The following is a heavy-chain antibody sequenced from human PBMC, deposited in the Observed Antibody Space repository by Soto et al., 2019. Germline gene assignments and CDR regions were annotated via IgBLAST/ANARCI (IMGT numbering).Heavy chain of an antibody. CDR1: GYTFTNSG. CDR2: ISTDNGNT. V-gene: IGHV1-18*01. D-gene: IGHD1-26*01. CDR3: ATEKYGAGRVGVFH. J-gene: IGHJ4*02. Sequence: ASVKVSCKASGYTFTNSGISWVRQAPGQGLEWMGWISTDNGNTNYAQHLQGRVSMTTDTSTSTAYMELSSLSFDDTAIYYCATEKYGAGRVGVFHWGQGTQVTVS.